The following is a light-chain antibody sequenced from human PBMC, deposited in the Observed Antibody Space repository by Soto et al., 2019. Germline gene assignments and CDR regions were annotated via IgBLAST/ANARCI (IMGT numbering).Light chain of an antibody. J-gene: IGKJ3*01. CDR3: QQSYNTLA. Sequence: DIQMTQSPSSLSASVGDRFTITCRVSQTISRYLNWYQQKPGKAPKLLIFAASSLQSGVPSRFSGSGSGTEFTLAISSLQPEDFATYYCQQSYNTLAFGPGTKVDIK. CDR2: AAS. V-gene: IGKV1-39*01. CDR1: QTISRY.